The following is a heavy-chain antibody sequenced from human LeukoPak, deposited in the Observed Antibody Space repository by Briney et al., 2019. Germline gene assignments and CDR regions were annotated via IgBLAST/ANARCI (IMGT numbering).Heavy chain of an antibody. CDR1: GFTFSSYE. J-gene: IGHJ4*02. V-gene: IGHV3-74*01. CDR2: INSDGSRT. D-gene: IGHD3-10*01. Sequence: PGGSLRLSCAASGFTFSSYEMTWVRQAPGKGLVWVSRINSDGSRTNYADSVKGRFTISRDNAKNTLYLQMNSLRAEDTAIYYCARDVGEYQILGFDYWGQGTLVTVSS. CDR3: ARDVGEYQILGFDY.